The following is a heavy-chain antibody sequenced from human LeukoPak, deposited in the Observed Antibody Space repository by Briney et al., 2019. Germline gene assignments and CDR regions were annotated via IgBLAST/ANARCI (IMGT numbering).Heavy chain of an antibody. J-gene: IGHJ4*02. CDR3: AKARKRWFGELFDY. CDR1: GGTFSSYA. V-gene: IGHV3-23*01. Sequence: SCKASGGTFSSYAMSWVRQAPGKGLEWVSAISGSGGSTYYADSVKGRFTISRDNSKNTLYLQMNSLRAEDTAVYYCAKARKRWFGELFDYWGQGTLVTVSS. CDR2: ISGSGGST. D-gene: IGHD3-10*01.